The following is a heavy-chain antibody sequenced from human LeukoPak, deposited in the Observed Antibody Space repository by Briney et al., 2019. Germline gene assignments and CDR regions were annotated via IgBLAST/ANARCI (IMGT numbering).Heavy chain of an antibody. CDR3: ARDSDSGYGPFAS. D-gene: IGHD5-12*01. V-gene: IGHV3-53*01. CDR2: IHSGGTT. Sequence: GGSLRLSCAASGFTVSNNYMSWVRQAPGKGLEWVSVIHSGGTTNYADSVQGRFTIPRDNSKTTVYLHMNSLRAEDTAVYYCARDSDSGYGPFASWGQGTLVTVSS. J-gene: IGHJ4*02. CDR1: GFTVSNNY.